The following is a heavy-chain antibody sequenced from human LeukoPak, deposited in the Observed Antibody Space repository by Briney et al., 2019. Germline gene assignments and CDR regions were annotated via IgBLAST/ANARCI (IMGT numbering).Heavy chain of an antibody. CDR3: ARDRSYSGYDF. Sequence: SETLSLTCTVSGGSISSYYWSWIRQPPEKGLEWIGYIYYSGSTNYNPSLKSRVTISVDTSKNQFPLKLSSVTAADTAVYYCARDRSYSGYDFWGQGTLVTVSS. V-gene: IGHV4-59*01. CDR2: IYYSGST. J-gene: IGHJ4*02. D-gene: IGHD5-12*01. CDR1: GGSISSYY.